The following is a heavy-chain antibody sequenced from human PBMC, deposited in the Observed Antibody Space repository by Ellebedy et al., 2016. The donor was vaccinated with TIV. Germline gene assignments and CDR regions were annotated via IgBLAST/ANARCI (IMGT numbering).Heavy chain of an antibody. D-gene: IGHD6-13*01. CDR2: IIPIFGTA. Sequence: AASVKVSCKASGGTFSRYAISWVRQAPGQGLEWMGGIIPIFGTANYAQKFQGRVTITADESTSTAYMELSSLRSEDTAVYYCARTAAGTEGYYGMDVWGQGTTVTVSS. CDR1: GGTFSRYA. J-gene: IGHJ6*02. V-gene: IGHV1-69*13. CDR3: ARTAAGTEGYYGMDV.